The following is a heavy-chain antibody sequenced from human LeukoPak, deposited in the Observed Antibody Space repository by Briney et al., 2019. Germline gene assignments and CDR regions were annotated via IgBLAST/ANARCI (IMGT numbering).Heavy chain of an antibody. CDR1: GFTFSSYA. CDR3: AKANMVRGVTLKFDY. D-gene: IGHD3-10*01. V-gene: IGHV3-23*01. CDR2: ISGSGGST. J-gene: IGHJ4*02. Sequence: QPGGSLRLSCAASGFTFSSYAMSWVRQAPGKGLEWVSAISGSGGSTYYADSVKGRLTISRDNSKNTLYLQMNSLRAEDTAVYYCAKANMVRGVTLKFDYWGQGTLVTVSS.